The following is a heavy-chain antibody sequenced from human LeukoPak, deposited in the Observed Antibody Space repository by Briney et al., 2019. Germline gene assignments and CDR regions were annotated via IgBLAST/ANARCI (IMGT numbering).Heavy chain of an antibody. CDR3: ARDGGYNAFDI. CDR1: GFTFSSYE. CDR2: LDSGGRTT. Sequence: PGGSLRLSCAASGFTFSSYEMNWVRQAPGKGLVWVSRLDSGGRTTNYADSVKGRFTISRDNAKNTLYLQMNSLRAEDTAVYYCARDGGYNAFDIWGQGTMVTVSS. J-gene: IGHJ3*02. V-gene: IGHV3-74*01. D-gene: IGHD5-12*01.